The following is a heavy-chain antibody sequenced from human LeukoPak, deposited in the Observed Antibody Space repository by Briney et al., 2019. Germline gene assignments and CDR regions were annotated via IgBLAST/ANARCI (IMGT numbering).Heavy chain of an antibody. Sequence: GGSLRLSCAASGFTFSSYAMSWVRQAPGKGLEWVSAISGSGGSTYYADSVKGRFTISRDNSKNTLYLQMNSLIAEDTAVYYCAPSVSSSPYFDYWGQGTLVTVSS. CDR1: GFTFSSYA. D-gene: IGHD6-6*01. V-gene: IGHV3-23*01. CDR2: ISGSGGST. J-gene: IGHJ4*02. CDR3: APSVSSSPYFDY.